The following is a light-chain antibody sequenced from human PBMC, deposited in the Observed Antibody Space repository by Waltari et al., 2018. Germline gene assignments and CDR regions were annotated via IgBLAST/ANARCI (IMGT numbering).Light chain of an antibody. CDR3: TEALQGVT. V-gene: IGKV2-28*01. CDR2: LGS. CDR1: QSLLDNNGYNY. Sequence: EIVMTQSPLSLPVTPGEPASISCRSSQSLLDNNGYNYLDWYLQKPGQSPQILIYLGSNRTRGVPYRCSGSESGTDSKLKISRGEAEVAGVDYCTEALQGVTFGQGTRLEIK. J-gene: IGKJ5*01.